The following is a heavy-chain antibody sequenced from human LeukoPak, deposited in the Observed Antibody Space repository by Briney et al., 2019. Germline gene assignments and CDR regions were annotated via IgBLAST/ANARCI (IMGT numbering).Heavy chain of an antibody. CDR2: IYTSGST. Sequence: SETLSLTCTVSGGSISSGSYYWSWIRQPAGKGLEWIGRIYTSGSTNYNPSLKSRVTISVDTSKNQFSLKLSSVTAADTAVYYCAREGFAAYCSGGSCYSPYNWFDPWGQGTLVTVSS. J-gene: IGHJ5*02. D-gene: IGHD2-15*01. CDR1: GGSISSGSYY. CDR3: AREGFAAYCSGGSCYSPYNWFDP. V-gene: IGHV4-61*02.